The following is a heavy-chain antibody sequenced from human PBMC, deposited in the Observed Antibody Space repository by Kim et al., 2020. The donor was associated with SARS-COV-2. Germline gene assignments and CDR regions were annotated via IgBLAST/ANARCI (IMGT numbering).Heavy chain of an antibody. CDR2: IDRTGDT. J-gene: IGHJ5*01. CDR1: GGSISSSPDF. CDR3: ARHIRDCSGGSCDS. V-gene: IGHV4-39*01. Sequence: SETLSLTCHVSGGSISSSPDFWAWMRQPPGKGLEWLGSIDRTGDTYYNPSLNSRVTLDLDTSETQFSMKIISVTAEDTALYYCARHIRDCSGGSCDS. D-gene: IGHD2-15*01.